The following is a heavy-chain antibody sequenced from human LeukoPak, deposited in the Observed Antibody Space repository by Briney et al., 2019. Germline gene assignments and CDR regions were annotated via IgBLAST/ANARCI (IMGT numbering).Heavy chain of an antibody. CDR2: ISADGSDA. J-gene: IGHJ5*02. CDR3: ARDRPHNWFDP. V-gene: IGHV3-74*01. Sequence: GGSLRLSCEASGLTFSNFWMHWVRQASGKGLVWVSRISADGSDAVYADSVKGRFTMSRDNAKNTVHLQMNNLRAEDTAVYYCARDRPHNWFDPWGQGTLVTVSS. CDR1: GLTFSNFW.